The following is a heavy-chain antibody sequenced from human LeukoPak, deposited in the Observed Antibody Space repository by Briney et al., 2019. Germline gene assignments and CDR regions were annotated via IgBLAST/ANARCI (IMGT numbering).Heavy chain of an antibody. Sequence: PGGSLRLSCAASGFTFSSYGMHWVRQAPGKGLEWVAVIWYDGSNKYYADSVKGRFTISRDNSKNTLYLQMNSLRAEDTAVYYCARQQWGRNFDYWGQGTLVTVSS. J-gene: IGHJ4*02. CDR2: IWYDGSNK. CDR3: ARQQWGRNFDY. V-gene: IGHV3-33*01. CDR1: GFTFSSYG. D-gene: IGHD6-19*01.